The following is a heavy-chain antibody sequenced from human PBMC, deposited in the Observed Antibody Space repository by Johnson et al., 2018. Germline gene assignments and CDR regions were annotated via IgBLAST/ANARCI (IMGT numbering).Heavy chain of an antibody. CDR2: IWYAGRQT. D-gene: IGHD6-19*01. Sequence: VQLVESGGGVVQPGTSLTLSRFTSGVTVTSYTWPWVRQAPGKGLAWVAVIWYAGRQTVYGVSVKGRSTISRDNANVYLQLNSLRAEDPAVYFCARDRPSSLPNDALDLWGLGTMVTVSS. CDR3: ARDRPSSLPNDALDL. V-gene: IGHV3-33*01. J-gene: IGHJ3*01. CDR1: GVTVTSYT.